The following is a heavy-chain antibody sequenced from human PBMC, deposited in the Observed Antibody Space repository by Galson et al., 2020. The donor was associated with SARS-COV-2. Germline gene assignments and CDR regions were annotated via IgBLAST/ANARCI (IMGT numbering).Heavy chain of an antibody. V-gene: IGHV3-74*01. CDR1: GFTISPYW. Sequence: TGGSLRLSCAASGFTISPYWMYWVRQPPGKGLVWVSHVDRDGGTKLYADSVKGRFTISRDNAKNTLYLEMNSLRAEDTAVYYCVRDRGAPDSFDLWGQGTVVTVSS. CDR3: VRDRGAPDSFDL. J-gene: IGHJ3*01. CDR2: VDRDGGTK.